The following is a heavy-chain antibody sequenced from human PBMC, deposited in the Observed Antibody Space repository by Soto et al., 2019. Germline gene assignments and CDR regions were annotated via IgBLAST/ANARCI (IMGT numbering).Heavy chain of an antibody. Sequence: GGSLRLSCAASGFSVSSNYMSWVRQAPGGGLEWVAIIYINGSTDYADSVQGRFSVSRDIYKNTLFLQMNNLRAEDTAVYFCSGDPSGYDEGDWYHGVDVWGQGTTVTSP. CDR1: GFSVSSNY. D-gene: IGHD5-12*01. J-gene: IGHJ6*02. V-gene: IGHV3-53*01. CDR2: IYINGST. CDR3: SGDPSGYDEGDWYHGVDV.